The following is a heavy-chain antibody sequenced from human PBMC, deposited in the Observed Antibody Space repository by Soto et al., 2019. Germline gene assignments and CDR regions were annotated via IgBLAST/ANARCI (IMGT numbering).Heavy chain of an antibody. CDR2: MNQDGSES. CDR1: GSGWSTYW. CDR3: ARLSTSAGRRDLAC. J-gene: IGHJ4*02. V-gene: IGHV3-7*01. Sequence: EVQLLESGGGLVQPGGPLRLSFEAPGSGWSTYWWSWVRQAQGKGLEWVANMNQDGSESDYVGSVKGRFTFTRDNAKNSLYLQMNSLRAEDTAVYYCARLSTSAGRRDLACWGQGTLVTVSS.